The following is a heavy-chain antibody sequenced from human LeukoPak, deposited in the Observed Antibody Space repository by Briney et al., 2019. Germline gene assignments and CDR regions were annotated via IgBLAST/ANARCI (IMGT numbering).Heavy chain of an antibody. V-gene: IGHV3-23*01. Sequence: GGSLRLSCAASGFTFSSYAMNWARQAPGKGLEWVSVISNNGGYTYYADSVQGRFTISRDNSKSTLCLQMNSLRAEDTAVYYCAKQLGYCSDGSCYFPYWGQGTLVTVSS. J-gene: IGHJ4*02. CDR3: AKQLGYCSDGSCYFPY. D-gene: IGHD2-15*01. CDR1: GFTFSSYA. CDR2: ISNNGGYT.